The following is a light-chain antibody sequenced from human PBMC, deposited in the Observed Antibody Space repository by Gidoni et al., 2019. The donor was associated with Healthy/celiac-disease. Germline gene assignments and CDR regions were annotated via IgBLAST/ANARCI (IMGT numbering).Light chain of an antibody. V-gene: IGKV3-20*01. J-gene: IGKJ1*01. CDR3: QQYGSSPGWT. Sequence: EIVLTQSPGTLSLSPGERATLSCRASQSVSSSYLAWYQQKPGQAPRLLIYGASSRATGIPDRFSGSGSGTDFTLTISRLEPEDLAVYYCQQYGSSPGWTCXXXTKVEIK. CDR2: GAS. CDR1: QSVSSSY.